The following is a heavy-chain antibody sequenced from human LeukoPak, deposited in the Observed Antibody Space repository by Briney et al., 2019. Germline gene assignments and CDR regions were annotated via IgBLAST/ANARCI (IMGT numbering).Heavy chain of an antibody. CDR1: GGTFSSYA. CDR2: IIPILGIA. Sequence: ASVKVSCKASGGTFSSYAISWVRQAPGQGLEWVGRIIPILGIANYTQKFQGRVTITADKSTSTAHMELSSLRSEDTAVYYCARTRIVGATGGDWYFDLWGRGTLVTVSS. D-gene: IGHD1-26*01. CDR3: ARTRIVGATGGDWYFDL. V-gene: IGHV1-69*04. J-gene: IGHJ2*01.